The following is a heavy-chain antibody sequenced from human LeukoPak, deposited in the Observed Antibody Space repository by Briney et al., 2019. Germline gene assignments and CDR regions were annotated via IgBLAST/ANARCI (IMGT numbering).Heavy chain of an antibody. D-gene: IGHD1-1*01. V-gene: IGHV3-21*01. J-gene: IGHJ5*02. Sequence: GGSLRLSCAASGFTFSNYGMSWVRQAPGKGLEWVSSISSSSSYMYYADSVKGRFTISRDNAKNSLYLQMNSLRAKDTAVYYCARVLTAPHDGAWGQGTLVTVSS. CDR2: ISSSSSYM. CDR3: ARVLTAPHDGA. CDR1: GFTFSNYG.